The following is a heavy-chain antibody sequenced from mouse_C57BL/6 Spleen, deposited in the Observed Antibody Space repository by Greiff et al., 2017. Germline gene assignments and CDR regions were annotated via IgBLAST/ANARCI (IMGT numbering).Heavy chain of an antibody. D-gene: IGHD2-3*01. CDR3: ARHDGVAY. V-gene: IGHV1-42*01. CDR1: GYSFTGYY. Sequence: VQLKESGPELVKPGASVKISCKASGYSFTGYYMNWVKQSPEKSLEWIGEINPSTGGTTYNQKFKAKATLTVDKSSSTAYMQLKSLTSEDAADYYCARHDGVAYWGQGTTLTVSS. CDR2: INPSTGGT. J-gene: IGHJ2*01.